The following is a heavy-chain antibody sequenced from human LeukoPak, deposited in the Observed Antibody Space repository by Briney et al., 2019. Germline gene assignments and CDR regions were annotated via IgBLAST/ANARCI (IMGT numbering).Heavy chain of an antibody. CDR2: ISSSSSYI. CDR3: ARVPSGIGVSDAFDI. V-gene: IGHV3-21*01. J-gene: IGHJ3*02. CDR1: GFTLSSSW. Sequence: PGGSLRLSCAASGFTLSSSWMSWVRQAPGKGLEWVSSISSSSSYIYYADSVKGRFTISRDNAKNSLYLQMNSLRAEDTAVYYCARVPSGIGVSDAFDIWGQGTMVTVSS. D-gene: IGHD3-3*01.